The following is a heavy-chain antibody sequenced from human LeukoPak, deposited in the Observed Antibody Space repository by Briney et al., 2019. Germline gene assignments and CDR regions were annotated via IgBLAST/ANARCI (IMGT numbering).Heavy chain of an antibody. V-gene: IGHV4-39*01. CDR3: ARITDRTIFGEIMHGFDI. CDR2: IYYNGMT. CDR1: GDSINNNNYY. D-gene: IGHD3-3*01. J-gene: IGHJ3*02. Sequence: SETLSLTCTVSGDSINNNNYYWGWIRQPPGKGLEWIGNIYYNGMTYYSPSLKSRGTMSVDTSNNQFSLKLSSVTAADTAVYYCARITDRTIFGEIMHGFDIWGQGTPVTVSS.